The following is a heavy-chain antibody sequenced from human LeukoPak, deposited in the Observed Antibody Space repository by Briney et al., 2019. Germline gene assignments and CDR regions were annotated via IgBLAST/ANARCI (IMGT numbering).Heavy chain of an antibody. CDR3: ARDYGDYYYYGMDV. J-gene: IGHJ6*02. V-gene: IGHV3-30-3*01. Sequence: TGGSLRLSCAASGFTFSSYAMHWVRQAPGKGLEWVAVISYDGSNKYYADSVKGRFTISRDNSKNTLYLQMNSLRAEDTAVYYCARDYGDYYYYGMDVWGHGTTVTVSS. CDR2: ISYDGSNK. CDR1: GFTFSSYA. D-gene: IGHD4-17*01.